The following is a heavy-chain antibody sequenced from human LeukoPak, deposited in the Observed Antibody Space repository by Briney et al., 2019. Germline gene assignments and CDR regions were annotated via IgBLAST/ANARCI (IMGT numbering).Heavy chain of an antibody. V-gene: IGHV3-49*03. CDR3: ARDLRVARAGRAARPGGAFDI. D-gene: IGHD6-6*01. Sequence: GGSLRLSCTASGFTFGDYAMSWFRQAPGKGLEWVGFIRSRAYGATTEYAASVKGRFTISRDNAKNSLYLQMNSLRAEDTAVYYCARDLRVARAGRAARPGGAFDIWGQGTMVTVSS. CDR1: GFTFGDYA. CDR2: IRSRAYGATT. J-gene: IGHJ3*02.